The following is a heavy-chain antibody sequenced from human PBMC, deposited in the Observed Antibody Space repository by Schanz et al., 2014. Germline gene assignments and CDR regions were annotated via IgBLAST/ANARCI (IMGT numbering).Heavy chain of an antibody. V-gene: IGHV4-59*08. CDR3: ARPSSVVGITGWFDT. J-gene: IGHJ5*02. Sequence: QVQLQESGPGLVKPSETLSLTCTVSGGSISSYYWSWIRQPPGKGLEWIGYIYYSGSTYYNPSLNSGVTIQVDPSKNQFPRMLGSGTAADTAVYYCARPSSVVGITGWFDTWGQGTLVTVSS. CDR1: GGSISSYY. CDR2: IYYSGST. D-gene: IGHD3-22*01.